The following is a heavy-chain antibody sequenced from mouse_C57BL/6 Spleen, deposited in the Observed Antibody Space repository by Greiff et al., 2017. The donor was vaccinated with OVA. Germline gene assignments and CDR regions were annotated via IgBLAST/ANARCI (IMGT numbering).Heavy chain of an antibody. CDR3: ARKGIYYDYDGFAY. V-gene: IGHV1-64*01. CDR2: IHPNSGST. CDR1: GYTFTDYY. J-gene: IGHJ3*01. Sequence: VQLQQSGPELVKPGASVKISCKASGYTFTDYYMNWVKQRPGQGLEWIGMIHPNSGSTNYNEKFKSKATLTVDKSSSTAYMQLSSLTSEDSAVYYCARKGIYYDYDGFAYWGQGTLVTVSA. D-gene: IGHD2-4*01.